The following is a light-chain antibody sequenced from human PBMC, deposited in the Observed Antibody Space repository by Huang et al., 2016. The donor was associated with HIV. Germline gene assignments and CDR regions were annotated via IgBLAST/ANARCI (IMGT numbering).Light chain of an antibody. CDR2: AAS. CDR1: QAISNS. V-gene: IGKV1-NL1*01. CDR3: QQYFTTPLA. J-gene: IGKJ4*01. Sequence: IQMTQSPSSLSASVGDRVTITCRASQAISNSLVWYQQKPGKAPKHPLFAASRLDSGVPSRFRGSGAGTDYTLTISSLQPDDFATYYCQQYFTTPLAFGGGTKVEIK.